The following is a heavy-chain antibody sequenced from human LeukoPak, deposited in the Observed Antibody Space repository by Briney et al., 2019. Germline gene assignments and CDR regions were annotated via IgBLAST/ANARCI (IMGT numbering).Heavy chain of an antibody. CDR2: IRYDGSNK. Sequence: GGSLRLSCAASGFTFSSYGMHWVRQAPGKGLEWVAFIRYDGSNKYYADSVKGRFTISRDNSKNTLYLQMNSLRAEDTAVYYCARGRVDSCDYWGQGTLVTVSS. D-gene: IGHD2-15*01. CDR3: ARGRVDSCDY. CDR1: GFTFSSYG. J-gene: IGHJ4*02. V-gene: IGHV3-30*02.